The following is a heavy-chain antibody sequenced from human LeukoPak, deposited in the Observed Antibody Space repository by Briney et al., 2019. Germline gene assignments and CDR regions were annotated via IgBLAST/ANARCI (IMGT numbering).Heavy chain of an antibody. CDR3: ARGRTSGYYYGMDV. J-gene: IGHJ6*02. CDR2: IYYSGST. V-gene: IGHV4-59*01. D-gene: IGHD3-10*01. Sequence: SETLSLTCTVSGGSISSYYWSWIRQPPGKGLEWIGYIYYSGSTNYNPSLKSRVTISVDTSKNQLSLKLSSVTAADTAVYYCARGRTSGYYYGMDVWGQGTTVTVSS. CDR1: GGSISSYY.